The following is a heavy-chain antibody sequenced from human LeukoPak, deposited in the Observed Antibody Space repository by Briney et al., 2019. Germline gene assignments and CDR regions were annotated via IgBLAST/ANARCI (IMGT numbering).Heavy chain of an antibody. CDR1: GGSISSSSCY. D-gene: IGHD6-6*01. J-gene: IGHJ4*02. CDR2: INYNGNT. CDR3: ASPSTSSSAYEY. Sequence: PSETLSLTCSVSGGSISSSSCYWGWIRQPPGKGLEWIGSINYNGNTYYNASLKSRVTISVDTSKNQFSLKLDSATAADTAVYYCASPSTSSSAYEYWGQGTLVTVSS. V-gene: IGHV4-39*01.